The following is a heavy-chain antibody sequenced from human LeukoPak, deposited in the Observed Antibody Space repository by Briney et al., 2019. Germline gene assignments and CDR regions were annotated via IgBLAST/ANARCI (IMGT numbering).Heavy chain of an antibody. CDR1: GFTFSNYG. CDR3: VKGVVAATNAAYYGMDV. CDR2: ISYDESDK. D-gene: IGHD2-15*01. Sequence: QTGGSLRLSCAASGFTFSNYGMHWVRQAPGKGLEWVAVISYDESDKYYADSVKGRFTISRDNSKNALYLQMNSLRPEDTAVYYCVKGVVAATNAAYYGMDVWGQGTTVTVSS. J-gene: IGHJ6*02. V-gene: IGHV3-30*18.